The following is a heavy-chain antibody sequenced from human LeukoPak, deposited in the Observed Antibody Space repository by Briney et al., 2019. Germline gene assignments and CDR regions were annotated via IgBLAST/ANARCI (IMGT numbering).Heavy chain of an antibody. Sequence: SETLSLTCTVSGDSVSGYYWSWIRLPPGKGLEWIGYIYYSGGTNYNPSLKSRVTISVDTSKNQFSLKLSSATAADTAVYYCARGRSRLLFEPWGQGTLVTVSS. CDR2: IYYSGGT. D-gene: IGHD2-15*01. V-gene: IGHV4-59*08. CDR3: ARGRSRLLFEP. J-gene: IGHJ5*02. CDR1: GDSVSGYY.